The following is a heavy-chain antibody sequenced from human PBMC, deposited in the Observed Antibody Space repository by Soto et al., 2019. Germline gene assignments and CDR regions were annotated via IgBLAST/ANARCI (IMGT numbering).Heavy chain of an antibody. CDR3: ARARITGTTFLDY. Sequence: PSETLSLTCAVSGGSISSGGYSWSWIRQPPGKGLEWIGYIYHSGSTYYNPSLKSRVTISVDRSKNQFPLKLSSVTAADTAVYYCARARITGTTFLDYWGQGTLVTVSS. D-gene: IGHD1-20*01. J-gene: IGHJ4*02. V-gene: IGHV4-30-2*01. CDR1: GGSISSGGYS. CDR2: IYHSGST.